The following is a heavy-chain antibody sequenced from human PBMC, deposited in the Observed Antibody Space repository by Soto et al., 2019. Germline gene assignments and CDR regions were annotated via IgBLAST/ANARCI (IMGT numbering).Heavy chain of an antibody. D-gene: IGHD5-12*01. CDR1: GYTFINYQ. CDR3: AKSPRGEMATD. V-gene: IGHV1-18*01. J-gene: IGHJ4*02. CDR2: INTYNGMT. Sequence: QVQLGQSGGEGKKPGASVTVSCRASGYTFINYQITGVRQAPGQGLEWMAWINTYNGMTDYAQRFQGRVTMTRDTSTSTAYMELRNLGSDDTAVYFCAKSPRGEMATDWGQGTLVTVSS.